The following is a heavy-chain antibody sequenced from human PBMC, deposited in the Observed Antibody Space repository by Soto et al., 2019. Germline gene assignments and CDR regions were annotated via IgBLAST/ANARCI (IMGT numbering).Heavy chain of an antibody. CDR1: GASVSSGSFY. V-gene: IGHV4-61*01. CDR3: ARDGDGYNY. D-gene: IGHD5-12*01. Sequence: QVQLQESGPRLVKPSETLSLTCTVSGASVSSGSFYWSWIRQPPGKGLEWVGYIYYTGSASYSPSLKNRVSISVDTSKNQFSLKLSSATAADTAVYYCARDGDGYNYWGQGTLVTVSS. CDR2: IYYTGSA. J-gene: IGHJ4*02.